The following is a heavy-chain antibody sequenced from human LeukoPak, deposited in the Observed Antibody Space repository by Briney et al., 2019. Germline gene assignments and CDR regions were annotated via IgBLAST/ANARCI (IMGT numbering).Heavy chain of an antibody. D-gene: IGHD2-2*01. CDR1: GFTFSDYT. CDR2: IGTAGNYI. CDR3: ATNLFCASASCL. J-gene: IGHJ4*02. Sequence: PGGSLRLSSAASGFTFSDYTMNWVRQAPGKGLEWLSSIGTAGNYIFYADSVQGRFTISRDNANDSLYLEMKSLRVEDTATYYCATNLFCASASCLWGQGTLVTVSS. V-gene: IGHV3-21*01.